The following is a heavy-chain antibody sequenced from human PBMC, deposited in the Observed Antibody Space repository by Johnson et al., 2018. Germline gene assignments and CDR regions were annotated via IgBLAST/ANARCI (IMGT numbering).Heavy chain of an antibody. CDR1: GGSISGFS. V-gene: IGHV4-59*01. Sequence: QVQLQESGPGLVKXSETXSLXCTVSGGSISGFSWTWIRQPPGKGLEWLGYIFNTGRPTYNPSLKSRITMSVDTSNTQYSLTLTSVTAEDSAVYFCARVGRGEDSYGMDVWGQGTTIIVSS. CDR3: ARVGRGEDSYGMDV. J-gene: IGHJ6*02. D-gene: IGHD3-10*01. CDR2: IFNTGRP.